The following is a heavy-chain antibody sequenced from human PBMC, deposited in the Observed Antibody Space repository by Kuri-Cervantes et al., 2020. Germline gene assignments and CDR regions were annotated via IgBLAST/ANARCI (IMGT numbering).Heavy chain of an antibody. CDR2: ISGSGSTI. J-gene: IGHJ4*02. CDR3: ARELRNDY. CDR1: GFTFSSYA. V-gene: IGHV3-11*01. Sequence: GESLKISCAASGFTFSSYAMSWIRQAPGKGLEWVSYISGSGSTIYYADSVKGRFTISRDNAKNSLYLQMNSLRAEDTAVYYCARELRNDYWGQGTLVTVSS. D-gene: IGHD4-17*01.